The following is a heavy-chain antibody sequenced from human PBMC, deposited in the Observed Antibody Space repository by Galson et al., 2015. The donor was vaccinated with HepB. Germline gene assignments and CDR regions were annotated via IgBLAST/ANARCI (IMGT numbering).Heavy chain of an antibody. CDR3: VRDTTHYDNSRYYDSLDV. D-gene: IGHD3-22*01. Sequence: SLRLSCAASDFTLRSYWMTWVRQAPGKGLEWVANINRDGSEKHYVDPVEGRFTISRDNAKNSLFLQMNGLRVEDTAVYYCVRDTTHYDNSRYYDSLDVWGQGTVVTVSS. V-gene: IGHV3-7*01. CDR1: DFTLRSYW. J-gene: IGHJ3*01. CDR2: INRDGSEK.